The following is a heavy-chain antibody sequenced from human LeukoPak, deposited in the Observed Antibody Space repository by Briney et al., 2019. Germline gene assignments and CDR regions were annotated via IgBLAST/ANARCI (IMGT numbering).Heavy chain of an antibody. V-gene: IGHV3-30*01. Sequence: GRSLRLSCAASGFTFSSYAMHWVRQAPGKGLEWVAVISYDGSNKYYADYVKGRFTISRDNSKNTLYLQMNSLRAEDTAVYYCARQDSSSWEGHPNFDYWGQGTLVTVSS. CDR1: GFTFSSYA. D-gene: IGHD6-13*01. CDR2: ISYDGSNK. CDR3: ARQDSSSWEGHPNFDY. J-gene: IGHJ4*02.